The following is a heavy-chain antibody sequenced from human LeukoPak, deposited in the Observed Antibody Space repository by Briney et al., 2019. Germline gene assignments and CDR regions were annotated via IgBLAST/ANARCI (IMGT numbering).Heavy chain of an antibody. D-gene: IGHD1-1*01. Sequence: GGSLRLSCAASGLTFSKSWMSWVRQAPGQGLEWVAAIKEDGSEKDYVDSVKCLFTISRDNAKNSLYLQMNSLRAEDTAVYYCATYTNWVAGDVWGQGTSVSVSS. CDR3: ATYTNWVAGDV. CDR2: IKEDGSEK. J-gene: IGHJ6*02. V-gene: IGHV3-7*01. CDR1: GLTFSKSW.